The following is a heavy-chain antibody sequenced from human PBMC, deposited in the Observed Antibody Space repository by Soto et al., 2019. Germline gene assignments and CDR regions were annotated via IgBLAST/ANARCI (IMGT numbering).Heavy chain of an antibody. CDR2: IIPIFGTA. V-gene: IGHV1-69*12. CDR1: GGTFSSYA. CDR3: TVVVVAAIPFYYNGMDV. D-gene: IGHD2-15*01. J-gene: IGHJ6*02. Sequence: QVQLVQSGAEVKKPGSSVKVSCKASGGTFSSYAISWVRQAPGQGLEWMGGIIPIFGTANYAQKFQGRVTSTGDEYASTAYVELSRLRSEDTAVYDCTVVVVAAIPFYYNGMDVWGQGTTVPVSS.